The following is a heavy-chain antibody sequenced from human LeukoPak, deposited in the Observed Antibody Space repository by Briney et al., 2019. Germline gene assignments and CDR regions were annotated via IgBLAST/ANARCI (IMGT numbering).Heavy chain of an antibody. Sequence: GGSLRLSCAASGFTFSSYSMNWVRQAPGKGLEWVSYISSSSSTIYYADSVKGRFTISRDNAKNSLYLQMNSLRAEDTAVYYCARARRPGRAATDSRRGLVDYWGQGTLVTVSS. V-gene: IGHV3-48*04. D-gene: IGHD2-15*01. CDR2: ISSSSSTI. CDR3: ARARRPGRAATDSRRGLVDY. J-gene: IGHJ4*02. CDR1: GFTFSSYS.